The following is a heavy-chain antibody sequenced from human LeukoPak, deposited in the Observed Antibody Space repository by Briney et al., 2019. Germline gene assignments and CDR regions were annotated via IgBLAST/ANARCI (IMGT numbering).Heavy chain of an antibody. CDR2: ISSSSSYI. Sequence: GGSLRLSCAASGFTFSSYSMNWVRQAPGKGPEWVSSISSSSSYIYYADSVKGRFTISRDNAKNSLYLQMNSLRAEDTAVYYCARGLLFGYSLFDYWGQGTLVTVSS. CDR1: GFTFSSYS. V-gene: IGHV3-21*01. CDR3: ARGLLFGYSLFDY. J-gene: IGHJ4*02. D-gene: IGHD3-22*01.